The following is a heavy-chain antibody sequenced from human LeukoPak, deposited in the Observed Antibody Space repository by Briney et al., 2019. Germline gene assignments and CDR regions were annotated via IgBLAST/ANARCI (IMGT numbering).Heavy chain of an antibody. J-gene: IGHJ4*02. Sequence: PGESLRLSCAASGFTFSTYAMAWVRQAPGGGLEWVSSITASGNTHYADSVEGRFTISRETSKNTVFLQMISLRADDTAVYYCAKDRSRDGGNFDYWGQGTLVTVSS. CDR1: GFTFSTYA. CDR2: ITASGNT. CDR3: AKDRSRDGGNFDY. V-gene: IGHV3-23*01. D-gene: IGHD4-23*01.